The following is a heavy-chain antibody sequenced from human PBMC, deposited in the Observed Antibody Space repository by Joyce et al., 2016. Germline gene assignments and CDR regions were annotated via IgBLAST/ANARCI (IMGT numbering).Heavy chain of an antibody. V-gene: IGHV1-2*02. D-gene: IGHD4-11*01. CDR1: GYTFTANY. CDR2: CHPADGRS. J-gene: IGHJ6*02. CDR3: ARDGKMTTVTTRGLYGMDV. Sequence: QVQLVQSGAEVKKPGASVKVSCKASGYTFTANYLLWVRQAPGQGLEWMGWCHPADGRSNSAQGFQGRITMTRDTSISTAYMELSGLTSDDTAVYYCARDGKMTTVTTRGLYGMDVWGQGSTIAVS.